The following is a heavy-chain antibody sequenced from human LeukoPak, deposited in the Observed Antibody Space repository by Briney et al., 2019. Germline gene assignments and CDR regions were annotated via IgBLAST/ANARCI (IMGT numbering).Heavy chain of an antibody. CDR3: AKDMMARRLQMDV. CDR2: ISSSSYI. J-gene: IGHJ6*02. D-gene: IGHD3-16*01. CDR1: GFSFSNYN. Sequence: GGSLRLSCAASGFSFSNYNMNWVRQAPGKGLEWVSSISSSSYIHYANSVKGRFTNSRDNAKNSLFLQMNGLRAEDTAIYYCAKDMMARRLQMDVWGQGTTVIVSS. V-gene: IGHV3-21*01.